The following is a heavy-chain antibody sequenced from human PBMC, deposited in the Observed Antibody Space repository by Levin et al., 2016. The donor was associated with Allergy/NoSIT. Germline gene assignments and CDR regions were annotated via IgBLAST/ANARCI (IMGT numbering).Heavy chain of an antibody. CDR2: VHYTGDT. V-gene: IGHV4-39*02. J-gene: IGHJ4*02. CDR3: ARANLQFFYFDY. Sequence: GSLRLSCTVSSASITSDTYFWGWVRQSPGKGLEWIGSVHYTGDTYYNPSLKSRVTISVDTSKNHFSLNLTSVTAADTALYYCARANLQFFYFDYWGQGTLATVSS. CDR1: SASITSDTYF. D-gene: IGHD3-3*01.